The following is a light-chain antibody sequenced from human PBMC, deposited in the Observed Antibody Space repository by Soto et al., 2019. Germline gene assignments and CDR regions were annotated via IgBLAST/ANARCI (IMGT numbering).Light chain of an antibody. CDR1: QSVSGSY. J-gene: IGKJ1*01. CDR2: GAS. Sequence: EIVLTQSPGTLSLSPGERATLSCRASQSVSGSYLAWYQQRPGQAPRLLIYGASSRATGIPDRFSGSGSGTDFTLTITRLEPEDFAVYYCQKYGSSRRTFGRGTKVDIK. V-gene: IGKV3-20*01. CDR3: QKYGSSRRT.